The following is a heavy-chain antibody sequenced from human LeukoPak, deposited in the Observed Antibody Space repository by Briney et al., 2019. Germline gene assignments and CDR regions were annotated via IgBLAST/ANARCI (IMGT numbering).Heavy chain of an antibody. J-gene: IGHJ4*02. CDR1: GYTYTSYA. V-gene: IGHV1-3*01. D-gene: IGHD3-3*01. CDR3: ARDRRFLEWLLFDY. CDR2: INAVIGNT. Sequence: SVNLSCLDYGYTYTSYAMHWVRQAPGQWLEWMGWINAVIGNTKYSQKFQGRVTLTRDTSASTAYMELSSLRSEDTAVYYCARDRRFLEWLLFDYWGQGTLVTVSS.